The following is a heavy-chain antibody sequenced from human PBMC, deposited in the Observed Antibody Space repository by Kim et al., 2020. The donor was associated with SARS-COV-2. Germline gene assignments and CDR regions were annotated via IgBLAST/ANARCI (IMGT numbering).Heavy chain of an antibody. CDR2: IYYSGST. CDR1: GGSISSSSYY. D-gene: IGHD3-10*01. J-gene: IGHJ5*02. Sequence: SETLSLTCTVSGGSISSSSYYWGWIRQPPGKGLEWIGSIYYSGSTYYNPSLKSRVTISVDTSKNQFSLKLSSVTAADTAVYYCARHVRAITMVRGNWFDPWGQGTLVTVSS. V-gene: IGHV4-39*01. CDR3: ARHVRAITMVRGNWFDP.